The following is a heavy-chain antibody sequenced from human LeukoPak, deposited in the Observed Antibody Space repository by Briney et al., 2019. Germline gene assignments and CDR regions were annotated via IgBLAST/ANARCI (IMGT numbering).Heavy chain of an antibody. CDR1: GFTFSSYA. CDR3: AQIPFRSGDYHFDY. V-gene: IGHV3-23*01. D-gene: IGHD3-3*01. CDR2: ISGSGAST. Sequence: GGSLRLSCAASGFTFSSYAMSWVRQTPGKGLEWVSTISGSGASTYYADSVKGRFTVSRDNSKNTLHLQMKSLRAADTAVYYCAQIPFRSGDYHFDYWGQGTLLTVSS. J-gene: IGHJ4*02.